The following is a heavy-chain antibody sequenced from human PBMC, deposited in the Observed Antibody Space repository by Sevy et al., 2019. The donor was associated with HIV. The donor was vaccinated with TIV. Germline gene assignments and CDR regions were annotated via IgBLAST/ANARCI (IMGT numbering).Heavy chain of an antibody. Sequence: GGSLRISCAASGFTFSTYAMHWVRQAPGKGLEWVAVISYDGSNTYYADSVKGRFTISRDSSKRPLYLQMNSLRAEDTAGYFCARDGGYDSRGYDLSNYWGQGTLVTVSS. V-gene: IGHV3-30*04. D-gene: IGHD3-22*01. CDR2: ISYDGSNT. CDR1: GFTFSTYA. CDR3: ARDGGYDSRGYDLSNY. J-gene: IGHJ4*02.